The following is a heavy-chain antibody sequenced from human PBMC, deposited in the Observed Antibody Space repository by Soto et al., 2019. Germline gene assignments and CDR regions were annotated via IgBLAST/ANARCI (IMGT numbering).Heavy chain of an antibody. D-gene: IGHD3-10*01. J-gene: IGHJ6*02. CDR3: ARRGNGGYYHYSYGMDV. CDR1: GGSISSYY. CDR2: IYYSGTT. Sequence: NPSETLSLTGTVSGGSISSYYWSWIRHPPGKGLEWIGYIYYSGTTNYNPSLKSRVTISVDTSKNQFSLKLSSVTAADTAVYYCARRGNGGYYHYSYGMDVWCQGTTDSFSS. V-gene: IGHV4-59*01.